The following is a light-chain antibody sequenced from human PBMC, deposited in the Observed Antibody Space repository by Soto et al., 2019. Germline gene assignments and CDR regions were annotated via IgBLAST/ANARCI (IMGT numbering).Light chain of an antibody. V-gene: IGLV2-11*01. CDR2: DVN. J-gene: IGLJ1*01. Sequence: QSVLTQPRSVSGSPGQSVTISCAGTSNDIGGYDYVSWYQQHPGSAPRLLIYDVNKRPSRVPDRFSGSKSGNTASLTISGLRAEDEAEYYCCSFAGGGTFEVFGTGTKVTVL. CDR1: SNDIGGYDY. CDR3: CSFAGGGTFEV.